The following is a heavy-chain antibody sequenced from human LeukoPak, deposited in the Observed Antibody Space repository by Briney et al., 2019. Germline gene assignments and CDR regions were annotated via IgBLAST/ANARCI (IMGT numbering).Heavy chain of an antibody. CDR2: ISGGGGTT. V-gene: IGHV3-23*01. CDR3: VKGATVTTRPNFDY. J-gene: IGHJ4*02. CDR1: GFTFSIYA. D-gene: IGHD4-17*01. Sequence: GGSLRLSCAASGFTFSIYAMTWVREAPGRGLEWVSVISGGGGTTYYGDSVKGRFTISRDNSKNTLFLQMNSLRVENTATYYCVKGATVTTRPNFDYWGQGTVVTVSS.